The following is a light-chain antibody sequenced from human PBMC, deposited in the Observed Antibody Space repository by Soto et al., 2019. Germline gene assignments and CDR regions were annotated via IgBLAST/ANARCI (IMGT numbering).Light chain of an antibody. CDR2: GAS. V-gene: IGKV3-15*01. Sequence: EIVVTQSPATLSLSPGQRATLSCRTSQNINNKLVWYQQKPGQAPRLLIYGASTRSTGIPARFSGSGSGTEFTLPISSLQSEDFAVYSCQHDNNWPLTFGGGTKVEIK. CDR3: QHDNNWPLT. CDR1: QNINNK. J-gene: IGKJ4*01.